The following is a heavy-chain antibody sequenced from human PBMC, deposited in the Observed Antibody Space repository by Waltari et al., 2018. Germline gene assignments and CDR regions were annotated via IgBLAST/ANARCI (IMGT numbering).Heavy chain of an antibody. Sequence: EVQLVESGGGLVKPGGSLRLSCEASGFTFSRSSMNWVRQAPGKGLEWVSSISSSSSYIYYADSVKGRFTISRDNAKNSLYLQMNSLRAEDTAVYYCARSPVGLGNAFDIWGQGTMVTVSS. V-gene: IGHV3-21*01. J-gene: IGHJ3*02. CDR1: GFTFSRSS. D-gene: IGHD7-27*01. CDR3: ARSPVGLGNAFDI. CDR2: ISSSSSYI.